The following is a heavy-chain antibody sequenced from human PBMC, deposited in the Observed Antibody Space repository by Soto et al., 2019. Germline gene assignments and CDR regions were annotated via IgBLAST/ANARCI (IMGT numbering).Heavy chain of an antibody. CDR2: ISAYNGNT. CDR3: ARVVSHCSGGSCNLFNWFDP. CDR1: GYTFTSYG. V-gene: IGHV1-18*01. J-gene: IGHJ5*02. Sequence: QVQLVQSGAEVKKPGASVKVSCKASGYTFTSYGISWVRQAPGQGLEWMGWISAYNGNTNYAQKLQGRVTMTTDTSKSTAYMELSSLRSDDTAVYYCARVVSHCSGGSCNLFNWFDPWGQGTLVTVSA. D-gene: IGHD2-15*01.